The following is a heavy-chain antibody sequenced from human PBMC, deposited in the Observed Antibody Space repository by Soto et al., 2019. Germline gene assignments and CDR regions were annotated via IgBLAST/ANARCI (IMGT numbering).Heavy chain of an antibody. V-gene: IGHV4-59*12. D-gene: IGHD3-10*01. CDR3: ARDQHHYYGSGRMRYYYGMDV. Sequence: SETLSLTCTVSGGSISSYYWSWIRQPPGKGLEWIGYIYYSGSTYYNPSLKSRVTISVDTSKNQFSLKLSSVTAADTAVYYCARDQHHYYGSGRMRYYYGMDVWGQGTTVTVPS. CDR2: IYYSGST. CDR1: GGSISSYY. J-gene: IGHJ6*02.